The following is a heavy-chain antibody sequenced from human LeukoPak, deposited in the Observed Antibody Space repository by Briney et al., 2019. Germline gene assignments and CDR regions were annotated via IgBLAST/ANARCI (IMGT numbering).Heavy chain of an antibody. V-gene: IGHV4-59*01. CDR2: IYYSGST. CDR3: AREAYGRYSDY. Sequence: SETLSLTCTVSGGSISSYYWSWIRQPPGKGLEWIGYIYYSGSTNYNPSLKSRVTISVDTSKNQFSLKLSSVTAADTAMYYCAREAYGRYSDYWGQGTLVTVSS. D-gene: IGHD2-21*01. CDR1: GGSISSYY. J-gene: IGHJ4*02.